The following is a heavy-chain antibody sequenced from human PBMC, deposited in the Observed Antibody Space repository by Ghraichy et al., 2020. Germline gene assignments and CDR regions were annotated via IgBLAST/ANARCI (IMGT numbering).Heavy chain of an antibody. Sequence: SLNISCTASGFIFGDYGMSWIRQAPGKGLEWLSFIRSNAHSGTTEYAASVRDRFTISRDDSKSIAYLQMNNLKAEDSAVYYCTRGSTDYGWFSDNWGQGTLVTVSS. D-gene: IGHD3-16*01. CDR3: TRGSTDYGWFSDN. CDR2: IRSNAHSGTT. V-gene: IGHV3-49*03. CDR1: GFIFGDYG. J-gene: IGHJ4*02.